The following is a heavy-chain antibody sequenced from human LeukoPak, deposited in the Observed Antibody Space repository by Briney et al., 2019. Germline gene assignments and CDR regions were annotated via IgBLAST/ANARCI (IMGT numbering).Heavy chain of an antibody. Sequence: GGSLRLSCAASGFTFSSYAMSWVRQAPGKGLEWVSAISGSGGSTYYADSVEGRFTISRDNSKNTLYLQMNSLRAEDTAVYYCAKQTELMTNNYGMDVWGQGTTVTVSS. J-gene: IGHJ6*02. CDR2: ISGSGGST. D-gene: IGHD1-26*01. CDR3: AKQTELMTNNYGMDV. CDR1: GFTFSSYA. V-gene: IGHV3-23*01.